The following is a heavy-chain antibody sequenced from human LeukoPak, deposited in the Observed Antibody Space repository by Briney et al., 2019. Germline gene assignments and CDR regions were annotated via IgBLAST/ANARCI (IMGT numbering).Heavy chain of an antibody. Sequence: GGSLRLSCAASEFTFSSYSMNWVRQAPGKGLEWASYISSSSGAIFYADSVKGRFTISRDNANSSLYLQMNSLRAEDTAVYYCARTIAARQGDFDYRGQGTLVTVSS. D-gene: IGHD6-6*01. CDR3: ARTIAARQGDFDY. CDR1: EFTFSSYS. J-gene: IGHJ4*02. V-gene: IGHV3-48*01. CDR2: ISSSSGAI.